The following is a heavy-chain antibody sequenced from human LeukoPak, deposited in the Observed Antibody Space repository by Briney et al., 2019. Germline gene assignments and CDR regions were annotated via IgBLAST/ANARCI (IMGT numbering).Heavy chain of an antibody. Sequence: SETLSLTCAVYGGFFSGYYWSWIRQPPGKGLEWIGEINHSGSTNYNPSLKSRVTISVDTSKNQFSLKLSSVTAADTAVYYCARGRYSSGWYRRGWPVDYWGQGTLATVSS. D-gene: IGHD6-19*01. CDR1: GGFFSGYY. J-gene: IGHJ4*02. CDR2: INHSGST. CDR3: ARGRYSSGWYRRGWPVDY. V-gene: IGHV4-34*01.